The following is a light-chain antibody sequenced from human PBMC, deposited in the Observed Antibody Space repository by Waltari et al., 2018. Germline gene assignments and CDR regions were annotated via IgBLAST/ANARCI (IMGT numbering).Light chain of an antibody. Sequence: DIQMTHSPSSLSASVGDRVTITCRASQTVTSYLNWYQQKPGKAPKLLIYAASSLQSGVPSRFSGSGSGTDFTLTINSLQPEDFATYYCQQSYSIPRTFGQGTQVEIK. J-gene: IGKJ1*01. V-gene: IGKV1-39*01. CDR1: QTVTSY. CDR3: QQSYSIPRT. CDR2: AAS.